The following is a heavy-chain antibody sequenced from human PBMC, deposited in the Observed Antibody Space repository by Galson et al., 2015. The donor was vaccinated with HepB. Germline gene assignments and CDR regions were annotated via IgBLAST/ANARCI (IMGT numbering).Heavy chain of an antibody. CDR1: GFTFTRHW. CDR2: ITGGVTKT. CDR3: ARDRRQGTIRLRVFYGLDV. V-gene: IGHV3-48*01. D-gene: IGHD5-12*01. J-gene: IGHJ6*02. Sequence: SLRLSCAASGFTFTRHWMSWVRQAPGKGLEWIAHITGGVTKTYYADSVKGRFTLFRDNARNSLYLHMNTLRAEDTAVYYCARDRRQGTIRLRVFYGLDVWGQGTTVTVSS.